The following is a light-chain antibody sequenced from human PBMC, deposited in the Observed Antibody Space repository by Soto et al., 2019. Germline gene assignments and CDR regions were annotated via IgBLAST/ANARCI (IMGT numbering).Light chain of an antibody. J-gene: IGKJ4*01. CDR2: DAS. V-gene: IGKV1-13*02. CDR1: PGISNT. CDR3: QQFNSYPLT. Sequence: IQLTQSPSSLSASVGDRVTITCRASPGISNTLTWYQQKPGKPPKLLIYDASSLESGVPSRFSGSRSGTDFTLTISSLQPEDFATYYCQQFNSYPLTFGGGTEVDIK.